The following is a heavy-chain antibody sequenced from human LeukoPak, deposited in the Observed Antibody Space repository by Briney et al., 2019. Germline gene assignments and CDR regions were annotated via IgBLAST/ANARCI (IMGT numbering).Heavy chain of an antibody. D-gene: IGHD6-13*01. CDR2: IYYSGST. CDR1: GGSISSSSYY. J-gene: IGHJ2*01. Sequence: SETLSLTCTVSGGSISSSSYYWGWIRQPPGKGLEWIGSIYYSGSTYYNPSLKSRVTISVDTSKNQLSLKLSSVTAADTAVYYCASGIAAAGTGNFDLWGRGTLVTVSS. CDR3: ASGIAAAGTGNFDL. V-gene: IGHV4-39*01.